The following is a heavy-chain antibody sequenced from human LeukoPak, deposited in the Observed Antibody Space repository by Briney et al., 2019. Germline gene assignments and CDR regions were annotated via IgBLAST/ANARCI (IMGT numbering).Heavy chain of an antibody. V-gene: IGHV1-18*01. CDR1: GYTFASYG. D-gene: IGHD2-2*01. J-gene: IGHJ5*02. Sequence: ASVKVSCKASGYTFASYGITWVRQAPGQGLEWMGWISAYNGNTNYAQNLQGRVTMTTDTSTSTAYMELRSLRSDDTAVYYCARIGCSSTSCYGNSVDPWGQGTLVTVSS. CDR3: ARIGCSSTSCYGNSVDP. CDR2: ISAYNGNT.